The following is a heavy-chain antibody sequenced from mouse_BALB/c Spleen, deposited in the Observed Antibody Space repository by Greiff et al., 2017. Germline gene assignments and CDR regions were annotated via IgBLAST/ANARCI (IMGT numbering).Heavy chain of an antibody. CDR1: GFAFSSYD. V-gene: IGHV5-12-1*01. Sequence: EVQLVESGGGLVKPGGSLKLSCAASGFAFSSYDMSWVRQTPEKRLEWVAYISSGGGSTYYPDTVKGRFTISRDNAKNTLYLQMSSLKSEDTAMYYCARPPTAMGMDYWGQGTSVTVSS. J-gene: IGHJ4*01. D-gene: IGHD1-2*01. CDR2: ISSGGGST. CDR3: ARPPTAMGMDY.